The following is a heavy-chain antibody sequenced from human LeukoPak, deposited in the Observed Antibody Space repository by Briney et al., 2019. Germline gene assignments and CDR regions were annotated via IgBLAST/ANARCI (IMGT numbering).Heavy chain of an antibody. CDR1: GGSISSYY. CDR3: ARDGGSSWYSNYYYYYMDV. Sequence: PETLSLTCTVSGGSISSYYWSWIRQPAGKGLEWIGRIYTSGSTNYNPSLKSRVTMSVDTSKNQFSLKLSSVTAADTAVYYCARDGGSSWYSNYYYYYMDVWGKGTTVTISS. D-gene: IGHD6-13*01. V-gene: IGHV4-4*07. J-gene: IGHJ6*03. CDR2: IYTSGST.